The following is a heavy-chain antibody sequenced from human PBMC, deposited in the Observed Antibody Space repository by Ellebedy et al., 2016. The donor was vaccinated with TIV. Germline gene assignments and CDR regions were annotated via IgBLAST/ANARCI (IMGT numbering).Heavy chain of an antibody. CDR1: GYTFTSYG. CDR2: ISAYNGNR. D-gene: IGHD2-15*01. V-gene: IGHV1-18*01. CDR3: ARDSGRVAASDAFDI. Sequence: ASVKVSXXASGYTFTSYGISWVRQAPGQGLEWMGWISAYNGNRNYAQMLQGRVTLTTDTSTSTAYMDLRSLRSGDAAVYYCARDSGRVAASDAFDIWGQGTMVTGSS. J-gene: IGHJ3*02.